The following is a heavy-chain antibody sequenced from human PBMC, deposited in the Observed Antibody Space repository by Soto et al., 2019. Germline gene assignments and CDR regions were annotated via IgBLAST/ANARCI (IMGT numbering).Heavy chain of an antibody. D-gene: IGHD2-2*01. J-gene: IGHJ6*02. CDR3: ARSQGSSTSLEIYYYYYYGMDV. Sequence: QVQLVQSGAEVKKPGSSVKVSCKASGRTFSSYAISWVRQAPGLGLEWMGGIIPISGTANYAQKCKCRVTITEDESTSTAYMELSSLRSEDTAVYYCARSQGSSTSLEIYYYYYYGMDVWGQGTTVTVSS. CDR2: IIPISGTA. V-gene: IGHV1-69*01. CDR1: GRTFSSYA.